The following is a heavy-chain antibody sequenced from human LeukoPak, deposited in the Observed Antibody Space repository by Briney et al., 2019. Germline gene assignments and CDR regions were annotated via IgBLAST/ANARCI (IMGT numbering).Heavy chain of an antibody. CDR2: VYHTGST. D-gene: IGHD4-17*01. Sequence: SETLSLTFTVSGDSIGSYSCNWIRQPPGKGLEWIGYVYHTGSTNYNPSLKSRVTISVDTSKNQFSLKLSSVTAADTAVYYCARDGAGPRHDYGDYTFDYWGQGALVSVSA. V-gene: IGHV4-59*01. CDR3: ARDGAGPRHDYGDYTFDY. CDR1: GDSIGSYS. J-gene: IGHJ4*02.